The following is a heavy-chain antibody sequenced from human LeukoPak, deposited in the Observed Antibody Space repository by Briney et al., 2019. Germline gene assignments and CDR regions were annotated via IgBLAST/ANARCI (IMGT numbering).Heavy chain of an antibody. V-gene: IGHV3-30*17. D-gene: IGHD6-19*01. CDR3: GRQVAPGQWLVNL. Sequence: PGGSLRLSCAASGFTFSSYAMHWVRRPPGKGLEWVAVMSTDGSLQYYANSVKGRFTISRDNYKSTLFLQMNSLSAADTAVYYCGRQVAPGQWLVNLWGQGTLVTVSS. CDR2: MSTDGSLQ. CDR1: GFTFSSYA. J-gene: IGHJ5*02.